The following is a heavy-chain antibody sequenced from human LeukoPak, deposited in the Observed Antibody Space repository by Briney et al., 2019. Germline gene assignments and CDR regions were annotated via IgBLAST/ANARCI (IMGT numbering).Heavy chain of an antibody. Sequence: SETLSLTCAVSGYSISTGNYWGWIQQPPGKGLEYIGSIYESGSTYYHPSLKSRVTISVDTSKNQFSLKLSSVTAADTAVYYCVRHGGSGYLFDWGQGTLVTVSS. CDR2: IYESGST. V-gene: IGHV4-38-2*01. D-gene: IGHD3-22*01. CDR1: GYSISTGNY. CDR3: VRHGGSGYLFD. J-gene: IGHJ4*02.